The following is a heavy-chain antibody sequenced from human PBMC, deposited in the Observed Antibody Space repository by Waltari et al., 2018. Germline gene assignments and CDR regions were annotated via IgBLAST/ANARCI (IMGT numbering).Heavy chain of an antibody. CDR1: GYTLTELS. CDR3: ATRQPIKSRVHNWFDP. Sequence: QVQLVQSGAEVKKPGASVKVSCKVSGYTLTELSMHWVRQAPGKGLEWMGGFDPEDGETIYAQKFQGRVTMTEDTSTDTAYMELSSLRSEDTAVYYCATRQPIKSRVHNWFDPWGQGTLVTVSS. J-gene: IGHJ5*02. CDR2: FDPEDGET. D-gene: IGHD6-13*01. V-gene: IGHV1-24*01.